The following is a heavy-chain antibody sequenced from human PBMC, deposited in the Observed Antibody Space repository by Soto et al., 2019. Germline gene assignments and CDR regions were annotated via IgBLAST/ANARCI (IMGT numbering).Heavy chain of an antibody. V-gene: IGHV4-59*01. CDR1: GSSISSYY. CDR2: IYYSGST. D-gene: IGHD6-6*01. Sequence: SETLSLTCTVSGSSISSYYCSWIRQPPGKGLEWIEYIYYSGSTNYKPSLKSRVTISVDTSKNQFSLKLSSVTAADTAVYYCARVFPLKYSSSYYYYYGMDVWGQGTTVTVSS. J-gene: IGHJ6*02. CDR3: ARVFPLKYSSSYYYYYGMDV.